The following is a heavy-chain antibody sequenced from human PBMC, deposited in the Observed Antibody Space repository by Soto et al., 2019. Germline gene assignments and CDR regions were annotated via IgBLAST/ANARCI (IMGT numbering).Heavy chain of an antibody. Sequence: SETLSLTCAVSGGSISSGDYSWSWIRQPPGKALEWIGYIYHSGSTYYNPSLESRVIMSVDRSKNQFSLILTSVTAADTAVYYCARGLVSAATSWYWIDTWGQGILVT. V-gene: IGHV4-30-2*01. CDR2: IYHSGST. J-gene: IGHJ5*02. CDR3: ARGLVSAATSWYWIDT. D-gene: IGHD2-15*01. CDR1: GGSISSGDYS.